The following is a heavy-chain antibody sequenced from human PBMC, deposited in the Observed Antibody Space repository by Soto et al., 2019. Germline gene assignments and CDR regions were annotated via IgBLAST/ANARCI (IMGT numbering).Heavy chain of an antibody. V-gene: IGHV4-4*02. CDR3: ARAPMPRPYYFDY. Sequence: QVQLQESGPGLVKPSGTLSLTCAVSGGAISSSNWWMWVRQPPGKGLEWIGEIYHSGSTNYNPSLMRRVNRSVDKSKNQFSLKLSSVTAADTAVYYCARAPMPRPYYFDYWGQGTLVTVSS. CDR1: GGAISSSNW. J-gene: IGHJ4*02. CDR2: IYHSGST. D-gene: IGHD2-2*01.